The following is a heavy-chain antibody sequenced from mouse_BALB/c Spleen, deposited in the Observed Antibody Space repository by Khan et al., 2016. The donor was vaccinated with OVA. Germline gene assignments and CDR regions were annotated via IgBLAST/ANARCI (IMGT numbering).Heavy chain of an antibody. CDR3: ARAYYRYDGYYAMDY. CDR2: IWGGGGT. D-gene: IGHD2-14*01. Sequence: VQLQESGPGLVAPSQCLSITCTVSGFSLSRYNIHWVRQPPGKGLEWLGMIWGGGGTDYNSTLKSRLSISKDNSKSQVFLKMNSLQTDDTAMYYCARAYYRYDGYYAMDYWGQGTSVTVSS. CDR1: GFSLSRYN. V-gene: IGHV2-6-4*01. J-gene: IGHJ4*01.